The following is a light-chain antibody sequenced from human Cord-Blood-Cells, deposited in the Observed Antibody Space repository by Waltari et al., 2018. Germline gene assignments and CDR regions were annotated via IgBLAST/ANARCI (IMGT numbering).Light chain of an antibody. J-gene: IGLJ2*01. Sequence: QSALTPPASVSGSPGQSITISCPGTSSDVGGFNYVSWYQQHPGNAPKRMIYDVSNRPSGVSNRFSGSKSGNTASLTISGLQAEDEADYYCSSYTSSSTVVFGGGTKLTVL. CDR3: SSYTSSSTVV. V-gene: IGLV2-14*01. CDR2: DVS. CDR1: SSDVGGFNY.